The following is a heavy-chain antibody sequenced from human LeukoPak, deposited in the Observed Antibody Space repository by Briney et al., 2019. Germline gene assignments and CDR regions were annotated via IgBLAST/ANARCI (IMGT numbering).Heavy chain of an antibody. CDR1: GFTFSRSA. CDR2: IIYSGGAT. Sequence: PGGSLRLSCAASGFTFSRSAMTWVRQGPGTGLQFVASIIYSGGATYYADFVKGRFTISRDNSKNTLYLQMTNLRAADTAVYYCAKDLSRAVAADWFDPWDQGSLVTVSS. V-gene: IGHV3-23*01. J-gene: IGHJ5*02. CDR3: AKDLSRAVAADWFDP. D-gene: IGHD6-19*01.